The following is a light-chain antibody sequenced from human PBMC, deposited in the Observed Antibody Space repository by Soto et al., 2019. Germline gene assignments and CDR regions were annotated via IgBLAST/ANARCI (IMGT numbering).Light chain of an antibody. Sequence: DIPMTQSPSTLSASVGDRVTITCRASQSISSYLNWYQKKPGKDPKILIYAASSLQSGVPSRFSGSGSGTDFNLIISSLQTEDFATYDCQQRYSTAKTFGLGTKVDIK. CDR3: QQRYSTAKT. J-gene: IGKJ1*01. CDR1: QSISSY. V-gene: IGKV1-39*01. CDR2: AAS.